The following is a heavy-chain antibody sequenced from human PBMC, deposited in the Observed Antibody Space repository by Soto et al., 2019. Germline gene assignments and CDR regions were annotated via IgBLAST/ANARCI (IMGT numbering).Heavy chain of an antibody. CDR3: ARDRPPHGAFGFDV. CDR2: IYYSGRT. CDR1: GGSITSGDYP. Sequence: QVQLQESGPGLVQPSQTLSLTCTVSGGSITSGDYPWAWIRQRPGKGLEWLGYIYYSGRTHYSPSLKSRISLSVDTSKNQFFLSLKSVTVADTAVYYCARDRPPHGAFGFDVWGQGTTVTVSS. D-gene: IGHD3-10*01. V-gene: IGHV4-30-4*01. J-gene: IGHJ6*02.